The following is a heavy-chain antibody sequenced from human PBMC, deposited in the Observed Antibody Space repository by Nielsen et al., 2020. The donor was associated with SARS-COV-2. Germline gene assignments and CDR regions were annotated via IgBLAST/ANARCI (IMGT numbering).Heavy chain of an antibody. CDR3: AKDYSSNSYYFDY. D-gene: IGHD4-11*01. V-gene: IGHV3-30*18. CDR1: GFTFSSYG. Sequence: GGSLRLSCAASGFTFSSYGMHWVRQASGKGLEWVAVISYDGSNKYYADSVKGRFTISRDNSKNTLYLQMNSLRAEDTAVYYCAKDYSSNSYYFDYWGQGTLVTVSS. CDR2: ISYDGSNK. J-gene: IGHJ4*02.